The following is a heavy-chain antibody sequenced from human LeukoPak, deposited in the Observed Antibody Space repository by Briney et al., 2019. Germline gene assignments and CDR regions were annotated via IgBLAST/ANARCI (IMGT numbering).Heavy chain of an antibody. J-gene: IGHJ4*02. CDR2: INPSGGST. CDR1: GYSFTNYY. Sequence: ASVKVSCKASGYSFTNYYIHWVRQAPGQGLEWMGIINPSGGSTAYAQKFQGRVTMTRDTSTSTVYMELSSLRSEDTAVYFCARSYYYGSGSSYYFDYWGQGTLVTVSS. CDR3: ARSYYYGSGSSYYFDY. D-gene: IGHD3-10*01. V-gene: IGHV1-46*01.